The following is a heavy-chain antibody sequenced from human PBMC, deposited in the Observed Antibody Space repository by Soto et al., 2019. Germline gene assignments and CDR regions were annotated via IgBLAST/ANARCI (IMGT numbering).Heavy chain of an antibody. D-gene: IGHD6-13*01. Sequence: GGSLRLCCEACGFIFNNFGMHWVRQVPGKGLVWVSRIDTSGSSTSYADSVKGRFTISRDNAKNTVSLQMNSLRAEDTGVYYCAKDSWYFDLWSQGSLVTVSS. CDR3: AKDSWYFDL. J-gene: IGHJ4*02. CDR1: GFIFNNFG. V-gene: IGHV3-74*01. CDR2: IDTSGSST.